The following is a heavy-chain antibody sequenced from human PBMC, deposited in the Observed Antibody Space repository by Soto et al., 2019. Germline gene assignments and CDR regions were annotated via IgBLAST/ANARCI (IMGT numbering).Heavy chain of an antibody. J-gene: IGHJ4*02. D-gene: IGHD2-2*01. CDR3: AKGNIVLVPAACFDY. Sequence: PGGSLRLSCAASGFSFSSYAMSWVRQAPGKGLEWVPAISGSGGSTYYADSVKGRFTISRDNSKNTLYLQMNSLRAEDTAVYYCAKGNIVLVPAACFDYWGQGTLVTVSS. V-gene: IGHV3-23*01. CDR2: ISGSGGST. CDR1: GFSFSSYA.